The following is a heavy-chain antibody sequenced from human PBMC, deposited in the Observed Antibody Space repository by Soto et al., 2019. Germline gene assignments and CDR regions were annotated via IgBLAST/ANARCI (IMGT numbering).Heavy chain of an antibody. V-gene: IGHV4-4*02. CDR3: ARGAALPSEAHRFGY. J-gene: IGHJ4*02. CDR1: GDSITSNVW. D-gene: IGHD3-3*01. CDR2: AYHNGLT. Sequence: SETLSLTCAVSGDSITSNVWWSWIRQSPGKGLEWIGEAYHNGLTNYNPSLKSRVTMSTDTSKNQFSLKLTSVTAADTAMYYFARGAALPSEAHRFGYWGQGTLGTVSS.